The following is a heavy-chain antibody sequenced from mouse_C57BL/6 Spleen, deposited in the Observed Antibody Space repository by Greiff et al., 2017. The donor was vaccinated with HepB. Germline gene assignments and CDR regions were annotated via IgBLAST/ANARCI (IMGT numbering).Heavy chain of an antibody. V-gene: IGHV5-9-1*02. D-gene: IGHD2-3*01. J-gene: IGHJ2*01. Sequence: EVQVVESGEGLVKPGGSLKLSCAASGFTFSSYAMSWVRQTPEKRLEWVAYISSGGDYIYYADTVKGRFTISRDKARNTLYLQMSSLKSEDTAMYYCTRDGGWLLSFDYWGQGTTLTVSS. CDR2: ISSGGDYI. CDR3: TRDGGWLLSFDY. CDR1: GFTFSSYA.